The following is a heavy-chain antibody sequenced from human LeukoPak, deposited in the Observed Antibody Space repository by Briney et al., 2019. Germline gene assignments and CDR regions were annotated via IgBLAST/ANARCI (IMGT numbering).Heavy chain of an antibody. J-gene: IGHJ4*02. Sequence: GGSLSLSCAVSGFTFSSYSMNWVRQAPGKGLEWFSSIGSSGYYTFYADSVEGRFTISRDNAKNSLYLQMNSLRAEDTAVYYCTSSYYDTSGFSRAFDSWGQGTLVTVSS. CDR3: TSSYYDTSGFSRAFDS. V-gene: IGHV3-21*01. CDR2: IGSSGYYT. CDR1: GFTFSSYS. D-gene: IGHD3-22*01.